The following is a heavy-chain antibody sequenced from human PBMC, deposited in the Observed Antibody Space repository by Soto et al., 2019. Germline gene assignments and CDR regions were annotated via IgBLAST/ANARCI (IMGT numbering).Heavy chain of an antibody. V-gene: IGHV3-30*18. J-gene: IGHJ6*02. CDR3: AKDTVAAAGKDYYYGMDV. CDR1: GFTFRSYG. D-gene: IGHD6-13*01. CDR2: ISYDGSNK. Sequence: PGGSLRLSCAASGFTFRSYGMHWVRQAPGKGLEWVAVISYDGSNKYYADSVKGRFTISRDNSKNTLYLQMNSLRAEDTAVYYCAKDTVAAAGKDYYYGMDVWGQGTTVTVSS.